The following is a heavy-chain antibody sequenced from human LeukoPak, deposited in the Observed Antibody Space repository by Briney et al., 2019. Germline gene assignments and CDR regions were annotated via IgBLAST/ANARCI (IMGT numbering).Heavy chain of an antibody. Sequence: SVKVSCKASGGTFSSYTISWVRQAPGQGLEWMGRIIPILGIANYAQKLQGRVTMTTDTSTSTAYMELRSLRSDDTAVYYCARRSGYNYYYMDVWGKGTTVTVSS. CDR2: IIPILGIA. CDR3: ARRSGYNYYYMDV. D-gene: IGHD3-10*01. J-gene: IGHJ6*03. V-gene: IGHV1-69*02. CDR1: GGTFSSYT.